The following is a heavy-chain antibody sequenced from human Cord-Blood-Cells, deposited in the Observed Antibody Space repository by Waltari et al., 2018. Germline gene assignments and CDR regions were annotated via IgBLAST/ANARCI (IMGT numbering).Heavy chain of an antibody. D-gene: IGHD6-13*01. CDR1: GGTFSSYA. Sequence: QVQLVQSGAEVKKPGSSVKVSCKASGGTFSSYAISWVRQAPGQGLEWMGWIITIFGTANYAQKFQGRGTITADESTSTAYMELSSLRSEDTAVYYCSSPGIAAAGTYYYYGMDVWGQGTTVTVSS. J-gene: IGHJ6*02. CDR3: SSPGIAAAGTYYYYGMDV. CDR2: IITIFGTA. V-gene: IGHV1-69*01.